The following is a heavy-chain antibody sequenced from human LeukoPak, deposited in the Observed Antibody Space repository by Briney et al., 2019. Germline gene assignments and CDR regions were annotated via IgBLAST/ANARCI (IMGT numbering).Heavy chain of an antibody. D-gene: IGHD5-18*01. CDR2: MNPNSGNT. CDR1: GYTFTSYY. J-gene: IGHJ5*02. V-gene: IGHV1-8*02. CDR3: ARVQLWLSEGFDP. Sequence: GASVKVSCKASGYTFTSYYMHWVRQATGQGLEWMGWMNPNSGNTGYAQKFQGRVTMTRNTSISTAYMELSSLRSEDTAVYYCARVQLWLSEGFDPWGRGTLVTVSS.